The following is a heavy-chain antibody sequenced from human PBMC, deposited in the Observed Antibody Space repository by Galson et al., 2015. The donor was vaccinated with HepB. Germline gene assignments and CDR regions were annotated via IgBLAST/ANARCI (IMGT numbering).Heavy chain of an antibody. J-gene: IGHJ4*02. D-gene: IGHD4-17*01. Sequence: SLRLSCAASGFTFSKYAMNWVRQAPGKGLEWVSGISASGGNIYYADSVRGRFTISRDNSNNTVNLQMNSLRAEDTAVYYCANNLYGDYWGQGILVTVST. CDR1: GFTFSKYA. V-gene: IGHV3-23*01. CDR3: ANNLYGDY. CDR2: ISASGGNI.